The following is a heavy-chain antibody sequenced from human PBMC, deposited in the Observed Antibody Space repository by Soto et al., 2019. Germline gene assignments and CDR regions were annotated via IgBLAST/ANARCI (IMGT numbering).Heavy chain of an antibody. CDR1: GYTFANYG. CDR3: VSARGILAEYSVRDSNY. Sequence: ASVKVSCKASGYTFANYGISWVRQAPGQGLEWMGWISPYNGYTNYAQKLQGRVTMTTDTSTSTAYMELGSLRSDDTAVYYCVSARGILAEYSVRDSNYLGQGTLVTVSS. V-gene: IGHV1-18*01. D-gene: IGHD6-13*01. J-gene: IGHJ4*02. CDR2: ISPYNGYT.